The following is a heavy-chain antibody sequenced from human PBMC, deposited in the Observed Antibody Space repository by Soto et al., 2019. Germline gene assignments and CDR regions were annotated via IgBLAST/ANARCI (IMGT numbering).Heavy chain of an antibody. D-gene: IGHD6-19*01. CDR2: IWYDGSNK. J-gene: IGHJ4*02. CDR1: GFTFSSYG. CDR3: ATIFSSGWYKGRYDY. Sequence: GGSLRLSCAASGFTFSSYGMHWVRQAPGKGLEWVAVIWYDGSNKYYADSVKGRFTISRDNSKNTMYLQMNSLRAEDTAVYYCATIFSSGWYKGRYDYWGQGTRVTVSS. V-gene: IGHV3-33*01.